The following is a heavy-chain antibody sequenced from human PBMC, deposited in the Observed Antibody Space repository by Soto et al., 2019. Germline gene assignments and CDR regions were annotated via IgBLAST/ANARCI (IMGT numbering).Heavy chain of an antibody. CDR3: ARDWYFDL. Sequence: QVQLVESGGGVVQPGRSLRLSCAASAFTFSSYGMHWVRQAPGKGLEWVALIWYDANNKYYADSVKGRFTISRDNSKNKLYLEMNSLRAEDTAVYYCARDWYFDLWGRGTLVTVSS. CDR2: IWYDANNK. J-gene: IGHJ2*01. CDR1: AFTFSSYG. V-gene: IGHV3-33*01.